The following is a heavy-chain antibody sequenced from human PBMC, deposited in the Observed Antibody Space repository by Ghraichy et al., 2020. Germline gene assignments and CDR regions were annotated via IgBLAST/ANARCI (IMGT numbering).Heavy chain of an antibody. CDR1: GFTFSSYG. J-gene: IGHJ6*02. D-gene: IGHD3-3*01. Sequence: GASLNISCAASGFTFSSYGMHWVRQAPGKGLEWVAVISYDGSNKYYADSVKGRFTISRDNSKNTLYLQMNSLRAEDTAVYYCAKGVTIFGVVIYYYGMDVWGQGTTVTVSS. V-gene: IGHV3-30*18. CDR2: ISYDGSNK. CDR3: AKGVTIFGVVIYYYGMDV.